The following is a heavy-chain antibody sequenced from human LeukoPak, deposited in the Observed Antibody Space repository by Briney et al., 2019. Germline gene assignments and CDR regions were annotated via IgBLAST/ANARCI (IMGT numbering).Heavy chain of an antibody. CDR2: IGGSGAST. Sequence: GGSLRLSCAASGVTFRTYAMSRVRQAPGKGLEWVAGIGGSGASTFYADSVKGRFTISRDNSKNTLYLQMNSLRAEDTAVYYCAKDRSSSGWSYYYFDYWGQGTLVTVSS. V-gene: IGHV3-23*01. J-gene: IGHJ4*02. CDR3: AKDRSSSGWSYYYFDY. CDR1: GVTFRTYA. D-gene: IGHD6-19*01.